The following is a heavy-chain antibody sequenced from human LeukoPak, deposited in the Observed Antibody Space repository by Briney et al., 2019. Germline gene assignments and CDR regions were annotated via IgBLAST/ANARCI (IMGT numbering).Heavy chain of an antibody. D-gene: IGHD3-22*01. V-gene: IGHV3-43*01. CDR3: AKDDSSGYYPDY. CDR1: GFTFDDYT. CDR2: ISWDGGST. J-gene: IGHJ4*02. Sequence: PGGSLRLSCAASGFTFDDYTMHWVRQAPGKGLGWVSLISWDGGSTYYADSVKGRFTISRDNSKNSLYLQMNSLRTEDTALYYCAKDDSSGYYPDYWGQGTLVTVSS.